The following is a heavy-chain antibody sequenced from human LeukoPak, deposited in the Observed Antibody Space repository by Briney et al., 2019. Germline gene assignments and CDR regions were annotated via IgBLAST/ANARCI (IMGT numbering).Heavy chain of an antibody. Sequence: NPSETLSLTCAVYGGSFSGYYWSWIRQPPGKGLEWIGEINHSGSTNYNPSLKSRVTISVDTSKNQFSLKLSSVTAADTAVYYCARSSYGYRGWFDPWGQGTLVTVSS. CDR3: ARSSYGYRGWFDP. J-gene: IGHJ5*02. CDR2: INHSGST. CDR1: GGSFSGYY. D-gene: IGHD5-18*01. V-gene: IGHV4-34*01.